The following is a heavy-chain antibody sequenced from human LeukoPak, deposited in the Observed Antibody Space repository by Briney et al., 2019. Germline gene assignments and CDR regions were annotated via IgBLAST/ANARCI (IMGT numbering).Heavy chain of an antibody. CDR1: GGSISSSSYY. V-gene: IGHV4-39*01. Sequence: SETLSLTCTVSGGSISSSSYYWGWIRQPPGKGLEWIGSIYYSGSTYYNPSLKSRVTISVDTSKNQFSLKLSSVTAADTAVYYCASGKDIVVVPAARHIYYYGMDVWGQGTTVTVSS. J-gene: IGHJ6*02. CDR3: ASGKDIVVVPAARHIYYYGMDV. CDR2: IYYSGST. D-gene: IGHD2-2*01.